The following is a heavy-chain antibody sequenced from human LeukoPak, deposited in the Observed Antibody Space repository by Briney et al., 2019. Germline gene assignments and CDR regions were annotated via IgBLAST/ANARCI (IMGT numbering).Heavy chain of an antibody. D-gene: IGHD6-19*01. V-gene: IGHV4-59*01. J-gene: IGHJ4*02. CDR1: GDSISNYY. CDR2: MYNRGST. CDR3: ARAEKAVTGTLDY. Sequence: SETLSLTCTVSGDSISNYYWSWIRQSPGKKLEWIGYMYNRGSTIYNPSLKSRVTISTDTSKNQFSLRLTSVTAADTAVYYCARAEKAVTGTLDYWGQGTLVTVSS.